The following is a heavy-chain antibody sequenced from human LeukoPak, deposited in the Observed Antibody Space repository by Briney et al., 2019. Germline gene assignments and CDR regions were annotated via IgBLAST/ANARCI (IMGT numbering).Heavy chain of an antibody. Sequence: GGSLRLSCAASGFTFDDYAMRWVRQAPGKGLEWVSGISWNSGNIGYADSVKGRFTISRDDAKNSLYLQMHSLRAEDTALYYCAKATYYDILTGNFDYWGQGTLVTVSS. CDR2: ISWNSGNI. CDR3: AKATYYDILTGNFDY. J-gene: IGHJ4*02. V-gene: IGHV3-9*01. CDR1: GFTFDDYA. D-gene: IGHD3-9*01.